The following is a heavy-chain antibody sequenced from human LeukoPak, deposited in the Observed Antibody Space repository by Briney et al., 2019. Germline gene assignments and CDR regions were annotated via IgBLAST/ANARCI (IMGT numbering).Heavy chain of an antibody. CDR1: GGSISSYY. V-gene: IGHV4-59*08. CDR3: ARRGSSGWYGGFDP. D-gene: IGHD6-19*01. Sequence: PSETLSLTCTVSGGSISSYYWSWIRQPPGKGLGWIGYIYYSGSTNYNPSLKSRVTISVDTSKNQFSLKLSSVTAADTAVYYCARRGSSGWYGGFDPWGQGTLVTVSS. J-gene: IGHJ5*02. CDR2: IYYSGST.